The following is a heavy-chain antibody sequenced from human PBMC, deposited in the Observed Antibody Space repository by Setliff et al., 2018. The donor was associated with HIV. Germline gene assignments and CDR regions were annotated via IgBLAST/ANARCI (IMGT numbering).Heavy chain of an antibody. J-gene: IGHJ6*02. D-gene: IGHD1-7*01. Sequence: SVKVSCKASGGTFSNYAISWVRQAPGQGLEWMGGIIPIFGSINYAQKFQGRVTITTDESTSTAYMELSSLRSEDTAVYYCARVLNQELYFYGMDVWGQGTTVTVSS. CDR3: ARVLNQELYFYGMDV. CDR2: IIPIFGSI. V-gene: IGHV1-69*05. CDR1: GGTFSNYA.